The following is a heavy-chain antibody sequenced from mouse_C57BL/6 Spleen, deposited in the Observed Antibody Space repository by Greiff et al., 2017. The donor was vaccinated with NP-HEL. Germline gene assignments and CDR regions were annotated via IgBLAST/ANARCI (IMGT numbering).Heavy chain of an antibody. J-gene: IGHJ3*01. CDR1: GYTFTSYT. CDR2: INPSSGYT. Sequence: QVQLKDSGAELARPGASVKMSCKASGYTFTSYTMHWVKQRPGQGLEWIGYINPSSGYTKYNQKFKDKATLTADKSSSTAYMQLSSLTSEDSAVYYCAREETYYSNYVDWFAYWGQGTLVTVSA. D-gene: IGHD2-5*01. V-gene: IGHV1-4*01. CDR3: AREETYYSNYVDWFAY.